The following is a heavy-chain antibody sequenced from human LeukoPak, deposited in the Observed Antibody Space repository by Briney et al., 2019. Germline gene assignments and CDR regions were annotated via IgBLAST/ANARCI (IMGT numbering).Heavy chain of an antibody. CDR3: ARGGVYCSSSSCYPAFDI. J-gene: IGHJ3*02. Sequence: GASVKVSCKASGYTFTTYGISWVRQAPGQGLKWMGWISAYTGNTNYAQKLQGRVTMTTDTSTSTAYMELRSLRSDDTAVYYCARGGVYCSSSSCYPAFDIWGQGTMVTVSS. CDR1: GYTFTTYG. V-gene: IGHV1-18*01. D-gene: IGHD2-2*01. CDR2: ISAYTGNT.